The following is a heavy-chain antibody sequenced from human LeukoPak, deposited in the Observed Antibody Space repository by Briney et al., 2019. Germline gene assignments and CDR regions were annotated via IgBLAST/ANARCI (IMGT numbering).Heavy chain of an antibody. CDR3: ARGLYYDSSGPTDY. CDR1: GFTFSSYA. J-gene: IGHJ4*02. D-gene: IGHD3-22*01. Sequence: QSGGSLRLSCAASGFTFSSYAMHWVRQAPGKGLEWVAVISYDGSNKYYADSVKGRFTISRDNSKSTLYLQMNSLRAEDTAVYYCARGLYYDSSGPTDYWGQGTLVTVSS. CDR2: ISYDGSNK. V-gene: IGHV3-30-3*01.